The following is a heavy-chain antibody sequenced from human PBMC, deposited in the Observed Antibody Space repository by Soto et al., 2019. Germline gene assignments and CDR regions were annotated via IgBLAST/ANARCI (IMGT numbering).Heavy chain of an antibody. CDR3: ARVFYYGAGSYSPYGMDV. V-gene: IGHV1-69*01. CDR2: VSPPFRTS. Sequence: QVQLVQSGAEVKKPGSSVKVSCKTSGVSFNNNGIGWVRQAPGHGLEWMGGVSPPFRTSNYARKFQGRISITADAATGTVNMELSSLTSDDTAQYYCARVFYYGAGSYSPYGMDVWGQGTTVTVSS. D-gene: IGHD3-10*01. CDR1: GVSFNNNG. J-gene: IGHJ6*01.